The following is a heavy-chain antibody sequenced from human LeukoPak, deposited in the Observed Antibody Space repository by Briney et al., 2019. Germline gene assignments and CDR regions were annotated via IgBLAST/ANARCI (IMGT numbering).Heavy chain of an antibody. CDR1: RFTFSSYP. V-gene: IGHV3-30*04. CDR3: ARDLTYYYDSSGYFY. J-gene: IGHJ4*02. Sequence: GRSLRLSCAASRFTFSSYPMHWVRQAPGKGLEWVAVISYDGSKKYYADSVKGRFTISRDNSKNTLYLQMNSLRAEDTALYYCARDLTYYYDSSGYFYWGQGTLVTVSS. CDR2: ISYDGSKK. D-gene: IGHD3-22*01.